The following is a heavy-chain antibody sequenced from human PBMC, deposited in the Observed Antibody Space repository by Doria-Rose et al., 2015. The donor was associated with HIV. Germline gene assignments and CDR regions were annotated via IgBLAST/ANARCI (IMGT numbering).Heavy chain of an antibody. CDR1: IYY. J-gene: IGHJ5*02. CDR2: VNPKSGHT. CDR3: ARGVPQSNP. D-gene: IGHD6-6*01. V-gene: IGHV1-8*02. Sequence: IYYINWVRQATGQGLEWVGWVNPKSGHTGYSQKFQGRVTMSWNTSISTAYMELRNLRSDDTAIYYCARGVPQSNPWGQGTLVTVSS.